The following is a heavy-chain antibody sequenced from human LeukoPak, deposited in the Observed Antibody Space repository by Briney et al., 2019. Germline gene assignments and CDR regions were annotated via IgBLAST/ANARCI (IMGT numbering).Heavy chain of an antibody. J-gene: IGHJ4*02. Sequence: SETLSLTCTVSGGSISSGGYYWSWIRQPPGKGLEWIGYIYYSGSTNYNPSLKSRVTISVDTSKNQFSLKLSSVTAADTAVYYCARVTAARPYSFDYWGQGTLVTVSS. CDR1: GGSISSGGYY. V-gene: IGHV4-61*08. CDR2: IYYSGST. CDR3: ARVTAARPYSFDY. D-gene: IGHD6-6*01.